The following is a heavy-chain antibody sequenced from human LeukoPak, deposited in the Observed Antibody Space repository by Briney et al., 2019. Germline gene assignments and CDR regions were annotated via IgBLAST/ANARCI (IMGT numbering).Heavy chain of an antibody. CDR2: IYRSGTT. Sequence: PSETLSLTCAVSGYSINSGYYWGWIRQPPGKGLEWIGTIYRSGTTYYNSSLQSRVTISGDTSKNQFSLKLSSVTAADTAVYYCARGYSSSWYVYSRRFDYWGQGTLVTVSS. CDR3: ARGYSSSWYVYSRRFDY. CDR1: GYSINSGYY. D-gene: IGHD6-13*01. V-gene: IGHV4-38-2*01. J-gene: IGHJ4*02.